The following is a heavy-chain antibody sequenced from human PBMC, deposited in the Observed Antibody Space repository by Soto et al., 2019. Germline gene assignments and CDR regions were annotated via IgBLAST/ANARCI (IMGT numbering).Heavy chain of an antibody. Sequence: PSETLSLTCTVSGGSISSSSYYWGWICQPPGKGLEWIGSIYYSGSTYYNPSLKSRVTISVDTSKNQFSLKLSSVTAADTAVYYCARLLRHNYYGMDVWGQGTTVTVSS. CDR3: ARLLRHNYYGMDV. D-gene: IGHD5-12*01. CDR2: IYYSGST. J-gene: IGHJ6*02. V-gene: IGHV4-39*01. CDR1: GGSISSSSYY.